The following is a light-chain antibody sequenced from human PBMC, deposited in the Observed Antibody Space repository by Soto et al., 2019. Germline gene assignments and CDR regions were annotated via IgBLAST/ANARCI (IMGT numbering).Light chain of an antibody. J-gene: IGLJ3*02. V-gene: IGLV2-14*01. CDR1: SSDVGGYNY. Sequence: QSVLTQPASVSGSPGQSITISCTGTSSDVGGYNYVSWYQQHPGKAPKVMIYEVSNRPSGVSNRFSASKSGKTASLTISGLQAEDEADYYCSSYTSSSTWVFGGGTNVTVL. CDR2: EVS. CDR3: SSYTSSSTWV.